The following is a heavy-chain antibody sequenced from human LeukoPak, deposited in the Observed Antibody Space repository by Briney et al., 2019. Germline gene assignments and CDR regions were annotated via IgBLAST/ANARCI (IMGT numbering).Heavy chain of an antibody. CDR1: GYTFTRYY. J-gene: IGHJ3*02. CDR2: INPNSGGT. V-gene: IGHV1-2*02. D-gene: IGHD6-19*01. Sequence: ASVKVSCKASGYTFTRYYMHWVRQAPGQGLEWMGWINPNSGGTNYEQKFQGRVTMTRDTSISTAYMELSRLRSDDTAVYYCAAVAGLGNAFDIWGQGTMVTVSS. CDR3: AAVAGLGNAFDI.